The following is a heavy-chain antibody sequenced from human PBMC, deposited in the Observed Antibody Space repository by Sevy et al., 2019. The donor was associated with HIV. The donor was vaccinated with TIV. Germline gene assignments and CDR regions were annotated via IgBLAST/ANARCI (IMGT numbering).Heavy chain of an antibody. CDR2: IYYNGHI. D-gene: IGHD6-19*01. V-gene: IGHV4-59*11. CDR3: SGENAWGSGYS. CDR1: GVSITSLY. J-gene: IGHJ4*02. Sequence: SETLSLTCTVSGVSITSLYWNWIRQPPGKGLEWIANIYYNGHINYNPSLKSRVSLSLDTSKNQFSLRLVSVTAADKAMYYCSGENAWGSGYSWGQGTLVTVSS.